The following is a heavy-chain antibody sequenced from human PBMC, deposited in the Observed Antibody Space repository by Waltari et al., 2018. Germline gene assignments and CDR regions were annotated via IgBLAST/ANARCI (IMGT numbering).Heavy chain of an antibody. V-gene: IGHV4-38-2*01. CDR1: GYSISSGYY. CDR2: IYHRGST. J-gene: IGHJ4*02. CDR3: ASSNYGYHVDY. D-gene: IGHD4-17*01. Sequence: QVQLQESGPGLVKPSETLSLTCAVSGYSISSGYYWGWIRQPPGKGLEWIGSIYHRGSTDYNPSLKSRVTISVDTSKNQFSLKLSSVTAADTAVYYCASSNYGYHVDYWGQGTLVTVSS.